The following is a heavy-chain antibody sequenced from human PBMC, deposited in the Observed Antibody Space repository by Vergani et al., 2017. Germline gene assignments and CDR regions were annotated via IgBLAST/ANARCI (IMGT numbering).Heavy chain of an antibody. CDR3: ASLPVAIGFDY. J-gene: IGHJ4*02. CDR1: GFTFSSYA. Sequence: QVQLVDSGGGVVQPGRSLRLSCAASGFTFSSYAMHWVRQAPGKGLEWVAVISYDGSNKYYADSVKGRFTISRDTSKNTWYLQMNSLRAEGTAVYCCASLPVAIGFDYWSQATLVTVSS. D-gene: IGHD2-2*01. CDR2: ISYDGSNK. V-gene: IGHV3-30-3*01.